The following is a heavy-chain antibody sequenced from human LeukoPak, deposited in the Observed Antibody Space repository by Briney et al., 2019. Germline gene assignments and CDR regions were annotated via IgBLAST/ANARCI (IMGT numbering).Heavy chain of an antibody. J-gene: IGHJ4*02. CDR3: VRALIAAAGLYYFDY. Sequence: GGSLRLSCAASGFTVSSNYMSWVRQAPGKGLEWVSVIYSGGSTYYADSVKGRFTISRDNSKNTLYLQMNSLRAEDTAVYYCVRALIAAAGLYYFDYWGQGTLVTVSS. V-gene: IGHV3-66*01. D-gene: IGHD6-13*01. CDR1: GFTVSSNY. CDR2: IYSGGST.